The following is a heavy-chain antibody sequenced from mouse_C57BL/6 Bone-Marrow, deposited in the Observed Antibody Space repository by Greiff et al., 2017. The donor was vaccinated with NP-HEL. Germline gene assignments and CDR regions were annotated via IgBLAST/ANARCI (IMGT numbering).Heavy chain of an antibody. V-gene: IGHV1-63*01. CDR2: IYPGGGYT. CDR3: ARNYGNYFDY. Sequence: QVQLKESGAELVRPGTSVKMSCKASGYTFTNYWIGWAKQRPGHGLEWIGDIYPGGGYTNYNEKFKGKGTLTADKSSSTAYMQFSSLTSEDSAIYYCARNYGNYFDYWGQGTTLTVSS. CDR1: GYTFTNYW. D-gene: IGHD1-1*01. J-gene: IGHJ2*01.